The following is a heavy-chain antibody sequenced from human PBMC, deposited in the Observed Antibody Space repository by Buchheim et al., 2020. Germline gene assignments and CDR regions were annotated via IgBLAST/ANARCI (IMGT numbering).Heavy chain of an antibody. D-gene: IGHD3-22*01. Sequence: QVQLLQSGAEVKKPGSSVKVSCKSSGDTFSTYDISWVRQAPGQGPEWMGGITPIFRSAKYALKFQGRVTITADESTRTAYMELRSLRSEDTAVYYCARVFGSSGSGEGSFLYYWGQGTL. V-gene: IGHV1-69*01. CDR2: ITPIFRSA. J-gene: IGHJ4*02. CDR1: GDTFSTYD. CDR3: ARVFGSSGSGEGSFLYY.